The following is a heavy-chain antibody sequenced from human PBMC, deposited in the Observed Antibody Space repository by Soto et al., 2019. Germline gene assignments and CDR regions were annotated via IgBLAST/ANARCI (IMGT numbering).Heavy chain of an antibody. D-gene: IGHD1-7*01. CDR1: GFTFSSYG. J-gene: IGHJ6*02. CDR3: AKDGGYHWNSQPLHYYGMEV. Sequence: GGSLRLSCAASGFTFSSYGMHWVRQVPGKGLEWVAVISYDGTNKYYVDTVKGLFTISRDISKDTLYLQMNSLRAEDTAFYFCAKDGGYHWNSQPLHYYGMEVWGQGTTVTVSS. CDR2: ISYDGTNK. V-gene: IGHV3-30*18.